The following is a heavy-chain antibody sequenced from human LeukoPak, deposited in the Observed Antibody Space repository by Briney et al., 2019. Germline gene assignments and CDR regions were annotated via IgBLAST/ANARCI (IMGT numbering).Heavy chain of an antibody. Sequence: SETLSLTCAVYGGSFSGYYWSWIRQPPGKGLEWIGEINHSGSTSYNPSLKSRVTISVDTSKNQFSLKLSSVTAADTAVYYCARGRPGYSSSWYEHPYYFDYWGQGTLVTVSS. V-gene: IGHV4-34*01. CDR3: ARGRPGYSSSWYEHPYYFDY. D-gene: IGHD6-13*01. J-gene: IGHJ4*02. CDR1: GGSFSGYY. CDR2: INHSGST.